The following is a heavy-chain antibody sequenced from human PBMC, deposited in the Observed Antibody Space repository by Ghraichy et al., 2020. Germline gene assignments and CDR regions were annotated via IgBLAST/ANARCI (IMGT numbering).Heavy chain of an antibody. CDR3: AREGGGNQGGAFDI. CDR1: GGSISSGGYS. CDR2: IYRSGST. V-gene: IGHV4-30-2*01. D-gene: IGHD4-23*01. J-gene: IGHJ3*02. Sequence: SQTLSLTCAVSGGSISSGGYSWSWIRQPPGKGLEWIGYIYRSGSTYYNPSLKSRVTISVDRSKNQFSLKLSSVTAADTAVYYCAREGGGNQGGAFDIWGQGTMVTVSS.